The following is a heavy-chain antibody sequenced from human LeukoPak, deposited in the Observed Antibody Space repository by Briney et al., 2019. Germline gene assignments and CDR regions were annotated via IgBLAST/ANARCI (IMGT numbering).Heavy chain of an antibody. CDR2: VYYSGGT. V-gene: IGHV4-59*08. J-gene: IGHJ4*02. Sequence: SETLSLTCTVSGASVRSHYCNWVRQSPEKGLEWIGYVYYSGGTNYNPSLKSAVTISLDTSKNQFSLKLTSVTAEDTAVYYCATTGATSPSYADWFNIENWGRGILVTVSS. CDR1: GASVRSHY. CDR3: ATTGATSPSYADWFNIEN. D-gene: IGHD3-9*01.